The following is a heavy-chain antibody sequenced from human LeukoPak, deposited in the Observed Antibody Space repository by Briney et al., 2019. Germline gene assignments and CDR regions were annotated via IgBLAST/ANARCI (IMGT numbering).Heavy chain of an antibody. CDR1: GFTFSSYA. J-gene: IGHJ1*01. V-gene: IGHV3-30-3*01. CDR3: ASYTVVTHGEYFQH. CDR2: ISYDGSNK. Sequence: QSGGSLRLSCAASGFTFSSYAMSWVRQAPGKGLEWVAVISYDGSNKYYADSVKGRFTISRDNSKNTLYLQMNSLRAEDTAVYYCASYTVVTHGEYFQHWGQGTLVTVSS. D-gene: IGHD4-23*01.